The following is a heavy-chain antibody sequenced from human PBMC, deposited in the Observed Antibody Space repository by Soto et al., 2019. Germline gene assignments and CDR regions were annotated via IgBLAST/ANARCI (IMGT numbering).Heavy chain of an antibody. V-gene: IGHV1-69*02. CDR1: GGSFSSYT. CDR3: ARPKGMATVLDY. D-gene: IGHD5-12*01. CDR2: IIPTLHIA. Sequence: QVPLVQSGAEVKKPGSSVKVSCKASGGSFSSYTFSWVRQAPGQGLEWMGRIIPTLHIANYAQKFQGRVTITADESTGTDYMELSSLRSDDTAVYYCARPKGMATVLDYWGQGTLVTVSS. J-gene: IGHJ4*02.